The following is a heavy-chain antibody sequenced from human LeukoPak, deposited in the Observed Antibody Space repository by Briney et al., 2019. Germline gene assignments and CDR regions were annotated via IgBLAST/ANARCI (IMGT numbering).Heavy chain of an antibody. V-gene: IGHV3-30*18. J-gene: IGHJ4*02. CDR1: GFTFSSYG. CDR2: ISYDGSNK. D-gene: IGHD6-13*01. Sequence: GGSLRLSCAASGFTFSSYGMHWVRQAPGKGLEWVAVISYDGSNKYYADSVKGRFTISRDNSKNTLYLQMNSLRAEDTAVYYCAKSYSSRWYCDYWGQGTLVTVSS. CDR3: AKSYSSRWYCDY.